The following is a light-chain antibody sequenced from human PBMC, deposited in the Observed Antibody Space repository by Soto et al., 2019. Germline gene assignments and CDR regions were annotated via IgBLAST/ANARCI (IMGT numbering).Light chain of an antibody. J-gene: IGKJ5*01. CDR3: QQRSNWPPIT. V-gene: IGKV3D-11*01. Sequence: EIVLTQSPATLSLSPGERATLSCRASQGVSSDLAWYQQIPSQAPRLLIDGASNRATGFPDRFSGSGPGTDSGSGPGTDLTLTISYLESEDFAVYYCQQRSNWPPITFGQGTRLEIK. CDR2: GAS. CDR1: QGVSSD.